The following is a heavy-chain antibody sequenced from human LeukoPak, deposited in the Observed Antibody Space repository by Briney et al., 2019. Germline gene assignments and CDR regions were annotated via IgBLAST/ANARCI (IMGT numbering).Heavy chain of an antibody. Sequence: EASVKVSCKASGYTFTGYYMHWVRQAPGQGLEWMGWINPNSGGTNYAQKFQGRVTMTRDTSISTAYMGLSRLRSDDTAVYYCARGPEVGYCSGGSCVHFDYWGQGTLVTVS. D-gene: IGHD2-15*01. CDR3: ARGPEVGYCSGGSCVHFDY. V-gene: IGHV1-2*02. J-gene: IGHJ4*02. CDR1: GYTFTGYY. CDR2: INPNSGGT.